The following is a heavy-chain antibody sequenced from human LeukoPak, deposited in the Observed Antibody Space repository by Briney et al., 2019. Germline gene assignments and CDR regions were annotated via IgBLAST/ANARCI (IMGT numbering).Heavy chain of an antibody. CDR1: GFXFSAYG. D-gene: IGHD3-16*01. CDR2: IWYDGSNK. CDR3: ARDWGEGFFSMAFDI. V-gene: IGHV3-33*01. J-gene: IGHJ3*02. Sequence: PGGSLRLSCAASGFXFSAYGMHWVRQAPGKGPEWVAVIWYDGSNKYYADSVKGRFTISRDNSKNTLYLQMNRLRAEDTAVYYCARDWGEGFFSMAFDIWGQGTMVTVSS.